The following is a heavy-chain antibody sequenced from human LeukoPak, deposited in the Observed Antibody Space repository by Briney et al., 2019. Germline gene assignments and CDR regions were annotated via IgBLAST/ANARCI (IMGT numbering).Heavy chain of an antibody. CDR1: GGSISSSSYY. Sequence: SETLSLTCTVSGGSISSSSYYWGWIRQPPGKGLEWIGSIYYSGGTYYNPSLKSRVTISVDTSKNQFSLKLSSVTAADTAVYYCARHWIQLWHLFDYWGQGTLVTVSS. V-gene: IGHV4-39*01. CDR3: ARHWIQLWHLFDY. J-gene: IGHJ4*02. D-gene: IGHD5-18*01. CDR2: IYYSGGT.